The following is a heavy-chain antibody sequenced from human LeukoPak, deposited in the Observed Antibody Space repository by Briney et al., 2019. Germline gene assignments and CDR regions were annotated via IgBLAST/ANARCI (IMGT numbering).Heavy chain of an antibody. V-gene: IGHV3-23*03. CDR3: AKDRSPYYFDY. Sequence: GGSLRLSCAASGFTFSSYAMSWVRQAPGKGLEWVSVIYSGGSTYYADSVKGRFPISRDNSKNTLYLQMNSLRAEDTAVYYCAKDRSPYYFDYWGQGTLVTVSS. CDR1: GFTFSSYA. J-gene: IGHJ4*02. CDR2: IYSGGST.